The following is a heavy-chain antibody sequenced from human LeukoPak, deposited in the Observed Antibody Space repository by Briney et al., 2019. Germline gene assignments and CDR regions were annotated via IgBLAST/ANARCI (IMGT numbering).Heavy chain of an antibody. D-gene: IGHD6-6*01. CDR1: GGSISSGSCY. CDR3: ARRHSSSSGRGRVDY. Sequence: SETLSLTCSVSGGSISSGSCYWSWCRQPPGKGLVWFGSIYTSGSTNYNPSLKSRVTISVDTSKNQFSLKLSSVTAADTAVYYCARRHSSSSGRGRVDYWGQGTLVSVSS. J-gene: IGHJ4*02. V-gene: IGHV4-61*02. CDR2: IYTSGST.